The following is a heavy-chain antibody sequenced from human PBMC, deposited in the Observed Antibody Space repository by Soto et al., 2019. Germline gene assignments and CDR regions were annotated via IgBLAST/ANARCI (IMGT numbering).Heavy chain of an antibody. CDR3: ARDYYGSGSYYGRMDV. D-gene: IGHD3-10*01. Sequence: PGGSLRLSCVASAFTFSSYAMHWVRQAPGKGLEWVVLISYDGSNKYYVDSVKGRFTISRDNSKNTLYLQMNSLRVEDTAVYYCARDYYGSGSYYGRMDVWGQGTTVTVSS. CDR1: AFTFSSYA. J-gene: IGHJ6*02. V-gene: IGHV3-30-3*01. CDR2: ISYDGSNK.